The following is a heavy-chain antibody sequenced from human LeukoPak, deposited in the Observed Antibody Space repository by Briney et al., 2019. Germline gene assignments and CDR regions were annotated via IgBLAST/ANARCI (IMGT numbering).Heavy chain of an antibody. V-gene: IGHV4-39*01. CDR3: ATGYSSSWYLVGGFDY. J-gene: IGHJ4*02. Sequence: SETLSLTCTVSGGSISSSSYYWGWIRQPPGNGLEWIGSIYYSGSTYYNPSLKSRVTISADTSKNQFSLKLSSVTAADTAVYYCATGYSSSWYLVGGFDYWGQGTLVTVSS. CDR1: GGSISSSSYY. CDR2: IYYSGST. D-gene: IGHD6-13*01.